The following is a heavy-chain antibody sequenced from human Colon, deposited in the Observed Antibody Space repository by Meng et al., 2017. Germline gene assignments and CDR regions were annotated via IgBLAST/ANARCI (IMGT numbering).Heavy chain of an antibody. D-gene: IGHD3-22*01. CDR3: ARAVIKDYSDNIFPDAFDI. V-gene: IGHV3-11*01. J-gene: IGHJ3*02. CDR2: ITNSGAT. Sequence: GESLKISCAASGFSFSDYYMTCIRQAPGKGLEWLSYITNSGATDYAESVQGRFTISRDNAKKSLYLQMNSLRPEDTAVYYCARAVIKDYSDNIFPDAFDIWGQGTMVTVSS. CDR1: GFSFSDYY.